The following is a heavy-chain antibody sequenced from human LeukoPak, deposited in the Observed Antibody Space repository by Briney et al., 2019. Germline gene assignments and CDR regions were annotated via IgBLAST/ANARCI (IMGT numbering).Heavy chain of an antibody. CDR3: ATPLDYYDRSDSHQGGD. V-gene: IGHV3-7*03. D-gene: IGHD3-22*01. J-gene: IGHJ4*02. CDR2: IKHDGSEK. Sequence: GGSLRLSCAASGYTFSRHWMTWVRQAPGKGLEWAANIKHDGSEKNYVDSVKGRFTISRDNANNSLYLQMNSLRAEDTAVYYCATPLDYYDRSDSHQGGDWGQGTLVTVSS. CDR1: GYTFSRHW.